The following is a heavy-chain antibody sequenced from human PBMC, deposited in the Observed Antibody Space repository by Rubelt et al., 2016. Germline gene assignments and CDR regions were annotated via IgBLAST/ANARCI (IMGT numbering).Heavy chain of an antibody. D-gene: IGHD2-2*01. J-gene: IGHJ4*02. CDR3: AKDPFSVHQYAIVPII. Sequence: ADSVKGRFTISRDNSKNTLYLQMNSLRAEDTAVYYCAKDPFSVHQYAIVPIIWGQGTLVTVSS. V-gene: IGHV3-33*06.